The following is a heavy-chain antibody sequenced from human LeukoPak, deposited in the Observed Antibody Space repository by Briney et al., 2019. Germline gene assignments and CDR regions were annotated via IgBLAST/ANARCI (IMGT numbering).Heavy chain of an antibody. J-gene: IGHJ3*02. CDR2: INPNSGGT. CDR1: GYTFTDYY. CDR3: ARAVAADNDAFDI. V-gene: IGHV1-2*02. D-gene: IGHD6-19*01. Sequence: ASVKVSCKASGYTFTDYYMHWVRQAPGQGLEWMGCINPNSGGTNYAQKFQGRVTMTRDTSISTAYMELSRLRSDDTAVYYCARAVAADNDAFDIWGQGTMVTVSS.